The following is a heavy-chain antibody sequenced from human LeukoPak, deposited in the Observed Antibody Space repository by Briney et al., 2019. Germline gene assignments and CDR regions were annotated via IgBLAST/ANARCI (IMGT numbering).Heavy chain of an antibody. V-gene: IGHV1-2*02. CDR1: GYTFTGYY. CDR3: ASLEYGSGSYYRDDAFDI. D-gene: IGHD3-10*01. CDR2: INTNSGGT. Sequence: ASVKVSCKASGYTFTGYYMHWVRQAPGQGLEWMGWINTNSGGTNYAQKFQGRVTMTRDTSISTAYMELSRLRYGDTAVYYCASLEYGSGSYYRDDAFDIWGQGTMVTVSS. J-gene: IGHJ3*02.